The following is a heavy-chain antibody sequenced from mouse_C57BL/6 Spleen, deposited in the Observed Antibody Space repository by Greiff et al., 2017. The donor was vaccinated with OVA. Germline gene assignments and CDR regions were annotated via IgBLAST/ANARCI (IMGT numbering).Heavy chain of an antibody. V-gene: IGHV1-64*01. J-gene: IGHJ4*01. Sequence: VQLQQPGAELVKPGASVKLSCKASGYTFTSYWMHWVKQRPGQGLEWIGMIHPNSGSTNYNEKFKSKATLTVDKSSSTAYMQLSSLTSEDSAVYYCARWVFITTVDYAMDYWGQGTSVTVSS. D-gene: IGHD1-1*01. CDR3: ARWVFITTVDYAMDY. CDR1: GYTFTSYW. CDR2: IHPNSGST.